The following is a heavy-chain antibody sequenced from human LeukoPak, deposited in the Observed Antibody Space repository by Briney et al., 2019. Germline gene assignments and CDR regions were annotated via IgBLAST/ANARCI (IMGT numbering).Heavy chain of an antibody. V-gene: IGHV4-4*02. CDR3: ARAPASPDWFDP. D-gene: IGHD2-2*01. CDR2: IYRSGST. CDR1: GGSISSSNW. J-gene: IGHJ5*02. Sequence: PSETLSPTCAVSGGSISSSNWWSWVRQPPGKGLEWIGEIYRSGSTNYNPSLKSRVTISVDKSKNQFSLKLSSVTAADTAVYYCARAPASPDWFDPWGQGTLVTVSS.